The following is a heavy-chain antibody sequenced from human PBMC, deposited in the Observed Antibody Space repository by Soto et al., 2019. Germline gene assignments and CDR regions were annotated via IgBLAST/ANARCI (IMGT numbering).Heavy chain of an antibody. CDR1: GGSISSYY. V-gene: IGHV4-4*07. D-gene: IGHD5-12*01. CDR3: ARARLRGYSGYDLSLGY. CDR2: IYTSGST. Sequence: SETLSLTCTVSGGSISSYYWSWIRQPAGKGLEWIGRIYTSGSTNYNPPLKSRVTMSVDTSKNQFSLKLSSVTAADTAVYYCARARLRGYSGYDLSLGYWGQGTLVTVSS. J-gene: IGHJ4*02.